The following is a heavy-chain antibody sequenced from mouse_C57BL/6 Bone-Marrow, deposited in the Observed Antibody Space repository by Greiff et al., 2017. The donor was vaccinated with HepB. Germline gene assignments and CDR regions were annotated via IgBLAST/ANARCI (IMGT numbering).Heavy chain of an antibody. CDR2: IDPNSGGT. CDR1: GYTFTSYW. V-gene: IGHV1-72*01. Sequence: QVQLKQPGAELVKPGASVKLSCKASGYTFTSYWMHWVKQRPGRGLEWIGRIDPNSGGTKYNEKFKSKATLTVDKPSSTAYMQLSSLTSEDSAVYYCAREAYYYGSSYAWFAYWGQGTLVTVSA. J-gene: IGHJ3*01. D-gene: IGHD1-1*01. CDR3: AREAYYYGSSYAWFAY.